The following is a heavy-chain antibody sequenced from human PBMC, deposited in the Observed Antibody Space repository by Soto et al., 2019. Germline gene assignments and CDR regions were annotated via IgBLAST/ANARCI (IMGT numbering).Heavy chain of an antibody. J-gene: IGHJ5*02. CDR1: GGSISSGGYY. D-gene: IGHD2-2*02. CDR3: ARHGYCSRTSCYRIGDNWCDP. CDR2: IYYSGST. V-gene: IGHV4-31*03. Sequence: QVQLQESGPGLVKPSQTLSLTCTVSGGSISSGGYYWSWIRQHPGKGLEWIGYIYYSGSTYYNPSLKSRVTISVDTSKNQFSLKLSSVTAADTAVYYCARHGYCSRTSCYRIGDNWCDPWGQGTLVTVSS.